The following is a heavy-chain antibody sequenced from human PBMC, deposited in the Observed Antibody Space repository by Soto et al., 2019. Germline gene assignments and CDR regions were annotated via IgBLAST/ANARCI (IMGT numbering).Heavy chain of an antibody. CDR2: IYSGGST. CDR3: AGYGDSLSGYYGMDV. J-gene: IGHJ6*02. CDR1: GFTVSSNY. D-gene: IGHD4-17*01. Sequence: GGSLTLSCAACGFTVSSNYMSWVRQAPGKGLEWVSVIYSGGSTYYADSVKGRFTISRDNSKNTLYLQMNSLRAEDTAVYYCAGYGDSLSGYYGMDVWGQGTTVTVSS. V-gene: IGHV3-66*01.